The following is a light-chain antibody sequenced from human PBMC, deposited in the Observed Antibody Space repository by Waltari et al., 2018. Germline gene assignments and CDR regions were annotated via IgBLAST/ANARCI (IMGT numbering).Light chain of an antibody. CDR3: CSYAGINSFNVV. J-gene: IGLJ2*01. CDR2: DVT. CDR1: SSDFGGYDY. Sequence: QSALTQPRSVSGSPGLSVTIPSAGTSSDFGGYDYVSWYQHLPVKAPKPLIFDVTARPSGVPDRFSGYKSCNTASLAISGLQPDDAANYYSCSYAGINSFNVVIGGGT. V-gene: IGLV2-11*01.